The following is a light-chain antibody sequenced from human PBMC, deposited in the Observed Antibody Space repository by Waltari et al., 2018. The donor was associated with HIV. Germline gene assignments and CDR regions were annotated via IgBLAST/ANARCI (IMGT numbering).Light chain of an antibody. CDR1: QDITNF. Sequence: DIQMTQSPSSLSASVGDRVTITCQASQDITNFLNWYQQKPGKAPKLLIYDAFHLETGVPSRFSGSGAGTHFAFTITSLQPEDVATYYCQQYDDLPLTFGGGTKVEI. CDR2: DAF. V-gene: IGKV1-33*01. J-gene: IGKJ4*01. CDR3: QQYDDLPLT.